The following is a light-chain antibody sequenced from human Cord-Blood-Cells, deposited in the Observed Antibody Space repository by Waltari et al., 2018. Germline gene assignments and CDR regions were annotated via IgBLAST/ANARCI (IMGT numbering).Light chain of an antibody. CDR1: SPNIGAGYD. Sequence: QSVLTQPPSVSGAPGQRVTISCTGRSPNIGAGYDVHWYQQLPGTAPKLLIYGNSNRPSGVPDRFSCSKSGTSASLAITGLQAEDEADYYCQSYDSSLGGWVFGGGTKLTVL. V-gene: IGLV1-40*01. CDR3: QSYDSSLGGWV. J-gene: IGLJ3*02. CDR2: GNS.